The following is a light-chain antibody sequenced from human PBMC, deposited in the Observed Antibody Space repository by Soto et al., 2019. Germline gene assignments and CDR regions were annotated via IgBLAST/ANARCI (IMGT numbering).Light chain of an antibody. V-gene: IGLV2-14*01. Sequence: QSVLTQPASVSGSPGQSITISCTGTSSDVGSYNYVSWYQLHPGKAPKLMIYEVSNRPSGVSNRFSGSKSGDTASLTISGLQAEDEADYYCSSYAGNNYYVFGTGTKVTVL. J-gene: IGLJ1*01. CDR1: SSDVGSYNY. CDR3: SSYAGNNYYV. CDR2: EVS.